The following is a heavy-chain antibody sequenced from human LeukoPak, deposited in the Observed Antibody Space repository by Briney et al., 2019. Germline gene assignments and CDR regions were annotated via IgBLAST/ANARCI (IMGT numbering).Heavy chain of an antibody. Sequence: PGGSLRLSCAASGFTFSGSGMHWVRQAPGKGLEWVTFIRYDGSNKYYTDSVKGRFTISRDNSKNTLYLQMDSLRAEDTAVYYCARDPDFESSETYYDFWSGQNWFDPWGQGTLVTVSS. J-gene: IGHJ5*02. V-gene: IGHV3-30*02. CDR2: IRYDGSNK. CDR3: ARDPDFESSETYYDFWSGQNWFDP. D-gene: IGHD3-3*01. CDR1: GFTFSGSG.